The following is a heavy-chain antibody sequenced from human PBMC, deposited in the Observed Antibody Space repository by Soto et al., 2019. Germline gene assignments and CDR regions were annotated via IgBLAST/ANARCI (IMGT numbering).Heavy chain of an antibody. CDR1: GGTFSSYA. CDR3: ARDSTGIAAPKTTGPHYFDY. CDR2: IIPIFGTA. J-gene: IGHJ4*02. Sequence: AASVKVSCKASGGTFSSYAISWVRQAPGQGLEWMGGIIPIFGTANYAQKFQGRVTITADESTSTAYMELSSLRSEDTAVYYCARDSTGIAAPKTTGPHYFDYWGQGTLVTVSS. D-gene: IGHD6-13*01. V-gene: IGHV1-69*13.